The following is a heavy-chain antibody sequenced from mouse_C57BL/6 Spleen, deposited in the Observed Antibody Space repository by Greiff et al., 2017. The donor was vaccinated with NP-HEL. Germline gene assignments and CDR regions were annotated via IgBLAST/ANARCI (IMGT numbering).Heavy chain of an antibody. D-gene: IGHD2-3*01. J-gene: IGHJ2*01. CDR3: ARMVYDGYYPYYFDY. Sequence: VQLQQPGAELVKPGASVKLSCKASGYTFTSYWMQWVKQRPGQGLEWIGEIDPSDSYTNSNQKFKGKATLTVDTSSSTAYMQLSSLTSEDSAVYYCARMVYDGYYPYYFDYWGQGTTLTVSS. CDR1: GYTFTSYW. CDR2: IDPSDSYT. V-gene: IGHV1-50*01.